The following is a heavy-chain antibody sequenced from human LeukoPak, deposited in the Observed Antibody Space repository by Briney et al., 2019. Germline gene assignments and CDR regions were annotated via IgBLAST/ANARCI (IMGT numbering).Heavy chain of an antibody. CDR3: ARGCYYDSSGCDY. J-gene: IGHJ4*02. V-gene: IGHV4-34*01. CDR2: INHSGST. CDR1: GGSFSGYY. Sequence: PSETLSLTCAVYGGSFSGYYWSWIRQPPGKGLEWIGEINHSGSTNYNPSLKSRVTISVDTSKNQFSLKLSSVTAADTAVYYCARGCYYDSSGCDYWGQGTLVTVSS. D-gene: IGHD3-22*01.